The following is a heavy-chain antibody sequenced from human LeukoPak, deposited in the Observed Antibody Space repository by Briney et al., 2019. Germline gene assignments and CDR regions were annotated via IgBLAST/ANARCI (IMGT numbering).Heavy chain of an antibody. CDR2: INSDGSST. V-gene: IGHV3-74*01. CDR1: GFTFSSYW. D-gene: IGHD2-2*01. CDR3: ARAGVYCSSTSCYAGDFDY. Sequence: GGSLRLSCAASGFTFSSYWMHWVRQAPGKGLVWVSRINSDGSSTSYADSVKGRFTLSRDNDKNTLYLQMNSLRDEDTAVYYCARAGVYCSSTSCYAGDFDYWGQGTLVTVSS. J-gene: IGHJ4*02.